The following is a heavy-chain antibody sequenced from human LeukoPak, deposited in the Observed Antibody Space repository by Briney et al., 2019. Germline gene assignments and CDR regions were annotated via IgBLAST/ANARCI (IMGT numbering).Heavy chain of an antibody. D-gene: IGHD2-15*01. J-gene: IGHJ4*02. V-gene: IGHV4-34*01. CDR3: ARDNLYCSGYNCHSSLDY. CDR2: INHSGST. CDR1: GGSFSGYY. Sequence: PSETLSLTCAVYGGSFSGYYWSWIRQPPGKGLEWIGEINHSGSTNYNPSLKSRVTISVDTSKNQFSLKLSSVTAADTAVYYCARDNLYCSGYNCHSSLDYWGQGTLVTVSS.